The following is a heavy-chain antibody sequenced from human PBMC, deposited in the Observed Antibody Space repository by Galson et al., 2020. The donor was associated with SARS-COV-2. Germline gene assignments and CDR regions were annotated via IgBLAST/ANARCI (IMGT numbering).Heavy chain of an antibody. V-gene: IGHV3-53*01. D-gene: IGHD6-19*01. CDR2: IYTGGST. CDR1: GFTVSSTY. J-gene: IGHJ4*02. CDR3: ARYRHSGWARGFFDY. Sequence: GESLKISCAASGFTVSSTYMTWVRQAPGKGLEWVSVIYTGGSTNYADSVKGRFTFSRDNSKNTVYLQMNSLRAEDTAVYYCARYRHSGWARGFFDYWGQGTLVTVSS.